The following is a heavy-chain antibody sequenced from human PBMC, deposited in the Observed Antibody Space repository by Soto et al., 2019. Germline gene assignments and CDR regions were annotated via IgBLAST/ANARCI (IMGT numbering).Heavy chain of an antibody. V-gene: IGHV3-30*18. D-gene: IGHD3-22*01. Sequence: QVQLVESGGGVVQPGRSLRLSCAASGFTFSSYGMHWVRQAPGKGLEWVAVISYDGSNKYYADSVKGRFTISRDNSKNKMYLQMNRLRAEDTAVYYCAKELGRYYDISGSAYFDYWGQGTLVTVSS. CDR1: GFTFSSYG. CDR2: ISYDGSNK. CDR3: AKELGRYYDISGSAYFDY. J-gene: IGHJ4*02.